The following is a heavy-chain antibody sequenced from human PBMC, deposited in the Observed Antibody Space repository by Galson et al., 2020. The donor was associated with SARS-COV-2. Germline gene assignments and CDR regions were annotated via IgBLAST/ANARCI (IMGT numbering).Heavy chain of an antibody. V-gene: IGHV4-34*01. CDR3: ARQTTVVTPNAYYYVYYMDV. J-gene: IGHJ6*03. CDR1: GESFSGFY. CDR2: INHSGST. D-gene: IGHD4-17*01. Sequence: SQTLSLTCGVYGESFSGFYSNWIRQPPGKGLEWIGEINHSGSTNYNPSLKSRDTISVDTSKNQISLKLSSVTAADTGVYYCARQTTVVTPNAYYYVYYMDVWGKGTTVTVSS.